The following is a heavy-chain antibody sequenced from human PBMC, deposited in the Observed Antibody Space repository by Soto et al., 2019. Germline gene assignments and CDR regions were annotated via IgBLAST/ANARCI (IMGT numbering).Heavy chain of an antibody. V-gene: IGHV1-18*01. CDR2: ISAYKGNT. J-gene: IGHJ6*02. Sequence: QVQLVQSGAEVKKPGASVKVSCKASGYTFTSYGISWVRQAPGQGLEWMGWISAYKGNTNYAQRLQGRVTMTTDTSTSTAYMELRSLRSDDTAVYYCATNRIIAAAGGYYYYGMDVWGQGTTVTVSS. CDR3: ATNRIIAAAGGYYYYGMDV. CDR1: GYTFTSYG. D-gene: IGHD6-13*01.